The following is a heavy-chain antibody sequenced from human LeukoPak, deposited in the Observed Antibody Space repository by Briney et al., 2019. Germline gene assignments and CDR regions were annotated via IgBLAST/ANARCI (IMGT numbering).Heavy chain of an antibody. CDR1: GDSISSTSYY. J-gene: IGHJ5*02. V-gene: IGHV4-39*01. Sequence: SETLSLTCTVSGDSISSTSYYWGWIRQPPGKGLEWIASIYYSGSTYYNPPLKSRITISVDTSKNQFSLKLSSVTAADTAVYYCARNPHSSSWYEIWFDPWGQGTLVTVSS. D-gene: IGHD6-13*01. CDR2: IYYSGST. CDR3: ARNPHSSSWYEIWFDP.